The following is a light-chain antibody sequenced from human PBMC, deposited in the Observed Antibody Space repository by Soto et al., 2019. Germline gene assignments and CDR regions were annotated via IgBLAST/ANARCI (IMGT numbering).Light chain of an antibody. J-gene: IGKJ4*01. CDR3: QQYYTTLS. CDR2: WAS. V-gene: IGKV4-1*01. CDR1: QSVLYNSDNKNY. Sequence: DIVMTQSPDSLAVSLGERATINCKSSQSVLYNSDNKNYLAWYQQKPGQPPKMPIYWASTRDSGVPDRFSGSWSGADFTLTISSLEAEEVVFYYCQQYYTTLSFGGGTKVEIK.